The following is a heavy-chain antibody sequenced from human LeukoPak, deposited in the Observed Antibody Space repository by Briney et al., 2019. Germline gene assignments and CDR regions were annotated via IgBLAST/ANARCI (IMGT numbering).Heavy chain of an antibody. CDR3: ARLQSASDYDFWSGYYKD. CDR2: IYPGDSDT. D-gene: IGHD3-3*01. Sequence: GESLKISCKGSGYSFTSYWIGWVRQMPGKGLEWMGIIYPGDSDTRYSPSFQGQVTISADKSISTAYLQWSSLKASDTAMYYCARLQSASDYDFWSGYYKDWGQGTLVTVSS. CDR1: GYSFTSYW. V-gene: IGHV5-51*01. J-gene: IGHJ4*02.